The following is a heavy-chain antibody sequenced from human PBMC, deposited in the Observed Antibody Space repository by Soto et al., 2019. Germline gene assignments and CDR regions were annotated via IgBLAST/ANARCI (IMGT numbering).Heavy chain of an antibody. Sequence: QVQLQESGPGLVKPSETLSLTCTVSGGSISYHYWSWIRQTPGKGLEWIGYVYYSGTSQYNPSLASRVTISVDSSKNQFSLKLSSVTTADTAVYYCARTISGYYSDSWGQGTLVTVSS. J-gene: IGHJ4*02. CDR1: GGSISYHY. CDR2: VYYSGTS. D-gene: IGHD3-22*01. CDR3: ARTISGYYSDS. V-gene: IGHV4-59*11.